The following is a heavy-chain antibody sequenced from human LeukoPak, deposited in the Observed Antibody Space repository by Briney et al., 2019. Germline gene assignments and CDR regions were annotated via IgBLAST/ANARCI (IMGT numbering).Heavy chain of an antibody. V-gene: IGHV1-24*01. CDR1: GYTLTELS. CDR3: ATDLSGFQESTIFVGRFDP. D-gene: IGHD3-3*01. J-gene: IGHJ5*02. CDR2: FDPEDGET. Sequence: ASVKASCKVSGYTLTELSMHWVRQAPGKGLEWMGGFDPEDGETIYAQKFQGRVTMTEDTSTDTAYMELSSLRSEDTAVYYCATDLSGFQESTIFVGRFDPWGQGTLVTVSS.